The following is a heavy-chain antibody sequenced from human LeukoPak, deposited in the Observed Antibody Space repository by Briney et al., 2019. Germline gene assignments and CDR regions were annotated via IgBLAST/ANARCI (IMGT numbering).Heavy chain of an antibody. Sequence: GGSLRLSCAVSGFTFSDHYMTWIRQAPGKGLEYISYLSNTGSDISYADSVKGRFSISRDNAKNSLYLQMNSLRAEDTAMYYCARGRWGLDYWGQGTLVTVSS. CDR2: LSNTGSDI. CDR3: ARGRWGLDY. J-gene: IGHJ4*02. CDR1: GFTFSDHY. V-gene: IGHV3-11*01. D-gene: IGHD7-27*01.